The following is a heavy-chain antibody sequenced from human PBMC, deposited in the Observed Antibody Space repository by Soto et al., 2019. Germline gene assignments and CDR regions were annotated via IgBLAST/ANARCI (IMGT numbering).Heavy chain of an antibody. Sequence: GGSLRLSCAASGFTFSDYYMSWIRQAPGKGLEWVSYISSSSSYTNYADSVKGRFTISRDNAKNSLYLQMNSLRAEDTAVYYCARDSRGIAASDAFDIWGQGTMVTVSS. CDR1: GFTFSDYY. J-gene: IGHJ3*02. CDR2: ISSSSSYT. V-gene: IGHV3-11*05. D-gene: IGHD6-13*01. CDR3: ARDSRGIAASDAFDI.